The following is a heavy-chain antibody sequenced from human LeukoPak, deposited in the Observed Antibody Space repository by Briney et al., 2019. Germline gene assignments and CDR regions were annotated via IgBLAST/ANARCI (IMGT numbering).Heavy chain of an antibody. J-gene: IGHJ4*02. CDR2: INPNSGGT. Sequence: ASVKVSCKASGYTFTGYYIHWVRQAPGQGLEWMGWINPNSGGTNYAQKFQGRVTMTRDTSISTAYMELSRLRSDDTAVYYCARGHIVVVMYDYWGQGTLVTVSS. CDR3: ARGHIVVVMYDY. D-gene: IGHD2-21*01. CDR1: GYTFTGYY. V-gene: IGHV1-2*02.